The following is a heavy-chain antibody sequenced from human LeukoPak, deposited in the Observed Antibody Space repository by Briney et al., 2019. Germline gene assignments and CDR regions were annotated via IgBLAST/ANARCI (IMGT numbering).Heavy chain of an antibody. D-gene: IGHD1-26*01. CDR2: IKQDGSEK. CDR3: ARGHSGSYLGGAFDI. V-gene: IGHV3-7*01. J-gene: IGHJ3*02. Sequence: PGGSLRLSCAGSGFTFSSYWMSWVRQAPGKGLEWVANIKQDGSEKHYVDSVKGRFTISRDNAKSSLFLQMNSLRAEDTAVYYCARGHSGSYLGGAFDIWGQGTMVTVSS. CDR1: GFTFSSYW.